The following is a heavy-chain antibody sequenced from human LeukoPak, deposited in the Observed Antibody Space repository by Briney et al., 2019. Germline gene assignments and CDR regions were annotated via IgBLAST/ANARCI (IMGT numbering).Heavy chain of an antibody. Sequence: ASVKVSCKASGFTFTSSAVQWVRQARGQRLEWIGWIVVGSGNTNYAQKFQERVTITRDMSTSTAYMELSSLRSEDTAVYYCARARPRGMLYSSGWYYWGQGTLVTVSS. V-gene: IGHV1-58*01. D-gene: IGHD6-19*01. CDR3: ARARPRGMLYSSGWYY. CDR2: IVVGSGNT. CDR1: GFTFTSSA. J-gene: IGHJ4*02.